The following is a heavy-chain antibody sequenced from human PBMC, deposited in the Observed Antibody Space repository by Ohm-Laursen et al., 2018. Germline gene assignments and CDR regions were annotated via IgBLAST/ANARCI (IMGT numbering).Heavy chain of an antibody. D-gene: IGHD4-17*01. Sequence: GSLRLSCAASGFTFSRYDIHWVRQGTGKGLEWVSAIGIAGDKYYPGTVKGRFTISRENAKNSLYLQMNSLRVGDTAVYYCVRASTVTTSGAFDIWGQGTMVTVSS. CDR2: IGIAGDK. CDR1: GFTFSRYD. V-gene: IGHV3-13*01. J-gene: IGHJ3*02. CDR3: VRASTVTTSGAFDI.